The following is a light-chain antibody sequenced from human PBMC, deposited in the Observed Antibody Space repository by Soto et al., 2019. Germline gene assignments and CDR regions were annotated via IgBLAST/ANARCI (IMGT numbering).Light chain of an antibody. CDR1: QFIDSY. CDR3: QQSYSNTRT. V-gene: IGKV1-39*01. J-gene: IGKJ5*01. Sequence: DIQLTQSPTTLSASVGDRVTIACRASQFIDSYLAWYQQKPGKAPKLLIYAASSLQSGVSSRFSGSGSGTDFTLTINSLQPEDFATYYCQQSYSNTRTFGQGTRLEIK. CDR2: AAS.